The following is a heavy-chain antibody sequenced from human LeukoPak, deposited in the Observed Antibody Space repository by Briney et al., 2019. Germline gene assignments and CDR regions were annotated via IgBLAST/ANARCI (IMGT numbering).Heavy chain of an antibody. CDR2: ISSSGSTI. Sequence: GGSLRLSCAASGFTFSDYYMSWIRQAPGKGLEWVSYISSSGSTIYYADSVKGRFTISRDNSKNTLYLQMNSLRAEDTTIYYCARGRAITFGGVMLGAFDIWGQGTMVTVSS. V-gene: IGHV3-11*04. J-gene: IGHJ3*02. D-gene: IGHD3-16*01. CDR3: ARGRAITFGGVMLGAFDI. CDR1: GFTFSDYY.